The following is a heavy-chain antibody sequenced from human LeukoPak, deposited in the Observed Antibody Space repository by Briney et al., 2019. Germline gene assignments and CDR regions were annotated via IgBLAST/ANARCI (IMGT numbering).Heavy chain of an antibody. CDR3: ATSTVAKYDY. CDR1: GFTFSSYA. V-gene: IGHV3-23*01. J-gene: IGHJ4*02. Sequence: GGSLRLSCAASGFTFSSYAMSWVRQAPGKGLEWVSTVSGSGSSTYYADSVKGRFTIPRDNSKNTLYLQMNSLRAEDTALYYCATSTVAKYDYWGQGTLVAVSS. CDR2: VSGSGSST. D-gene: IGHD4-11*01.